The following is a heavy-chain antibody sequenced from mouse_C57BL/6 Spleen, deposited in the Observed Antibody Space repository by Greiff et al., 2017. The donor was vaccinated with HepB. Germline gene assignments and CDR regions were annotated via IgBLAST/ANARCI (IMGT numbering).Heavy chain of an antibody. V-gene: IGHV1-80*01. CDR1: GYAFSSYW. J-gene: IGHJ2*01. CDR2: IYPGDGDT. Sequence: VHLVESGAELVKPGASVKISCKASGYAFSSYWMNWVKQRPGKGLEWIGQIYPGDGDTNYNGKFKGKATLTADKSSSTAYMQLSSLTSEDSAVYFCARSGITTVVATGDYWGQGTTLTVSS. D-gene: IGHD1-1*01. CDR3: ARSGITTVVATGDY.